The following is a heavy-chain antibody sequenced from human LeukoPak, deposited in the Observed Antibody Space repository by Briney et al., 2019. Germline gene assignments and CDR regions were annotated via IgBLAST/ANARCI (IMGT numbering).Heavy chain of an antibody. V-gene: IGHV1-3*01. CDR2: INAGNGNT. D-gene: IGHD3-22*01. J-gene: IGHJ4*02. CDR3: ARDGRDMMIVVVITPHFDY. Sequence: ASVKVSCKASGYTFTSYAMHWVRQAPGQRLEWMGWINAGNGNTKYSRKFQGRVTITRDTSASTAYMELSSLRSEDTAVYYCARDGRDMMIVVVITPHFDYWGQGTLVTVSS. CDR1: GYTFTSYA.